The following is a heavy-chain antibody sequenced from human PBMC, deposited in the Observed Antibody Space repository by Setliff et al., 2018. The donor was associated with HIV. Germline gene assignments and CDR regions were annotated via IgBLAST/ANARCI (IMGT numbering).Heavy chain of an antibody. CDR1: GYTFTDYY. J-gene: IGHJ4*02. D-gene: IGHD3-22*01. CDR3: ARLGRAIDRGGYSLRFDY. V-gene: IGHV1-2*02. CDR2: IYPNTGGT. Sequence: ASVKVSCKASGYTFTDYYIHWVRQAPGQGLEWMGWIYPNTGGTNYAQKFQGRVTMTRDTSISTAYMELSRLRSDDTALYYCARLGRAIDRGGYSLRFDYWGQGTLVTVSS.